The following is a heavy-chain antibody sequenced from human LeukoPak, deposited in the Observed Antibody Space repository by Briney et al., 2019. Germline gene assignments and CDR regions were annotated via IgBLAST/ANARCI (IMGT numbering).Heavy chain of an antibody. CDR1: GFTFSSYE. V-gene: IGHV3-48*01. CDR3: AREPPKVPLYSSSWYPNWFDP. J-gene: IGHJ5*02. Sequence: GGSLRLSCAASGFTFSSYEMNWVRQAPGKGLEWVSYISSSSSTIYYADSVKGRFTISRDNAKNSLYLQMNSLRAEDTAVYYCAREPPKVPLYSSSWYPNWFDPWGQGTLVTVSS. D-gene: IGHD6-13*01. CDR2: ISSSSSTI.